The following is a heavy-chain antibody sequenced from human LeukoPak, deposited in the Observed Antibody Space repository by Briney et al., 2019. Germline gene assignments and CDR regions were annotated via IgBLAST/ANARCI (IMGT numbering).Heavy chain of an antibody. Sequence: SETLSLTCTVSGGSISSYYWSWIRQPPGKGLEWIAYIYYSGSTNYNPSLKSRVTISVDTSKNQFSLKLSSATAADTAVYYCASLDTAMTNYFDYWGQGTLVTVSS. J-gene: IGHJ4*02. CDR1: GGSISSYY. CDR3: ASLDTAMTNYFDY. V-gene: IGHV4-59*01. CDR2: IYYSGST. D-gene: IGHD5-18*01.